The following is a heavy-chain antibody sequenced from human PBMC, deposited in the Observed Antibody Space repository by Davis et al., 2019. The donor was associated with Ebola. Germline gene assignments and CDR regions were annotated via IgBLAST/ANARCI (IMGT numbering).Heavy chain of an antibody. V-gene: IGHV1-2*04. CDR2: INPNSVGT. CDR1: GYTFTGYY. D-gene: IGHD6-13*01. Sequence: ASVKVSCKASGYTFTGYYMHWVRQAPGQGLEWMGWINPNSVGTNYAQKFQGWVTMTMDTSISTAYMERSRLRSDDTAVYYCARDRIAAAGTGLYYYYGMDVWGQGTTVTVSS. CDR3: ARDRIAAAGTGLYYYYGMDV. J-gene: IGHJ6*02.